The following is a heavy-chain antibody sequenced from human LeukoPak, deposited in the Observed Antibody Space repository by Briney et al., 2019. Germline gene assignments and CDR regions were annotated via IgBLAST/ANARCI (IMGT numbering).Heavy chain of an antibody. J-gene: IGHJ4*02. V-gene: IGHV3-30*04. CDR1: GFTFSSYA. CDR2: ISYDGSNK. CDR3: ARAPSLLLWFGEYFGY. D-gene: IGHD3-10*01. Sequence: GGSLRLSCAASGFTFSSYAMHWVRQAPGKGLEWVAVISYDGSNKYYADSVKGRFTISRDNSKNTLYLQMNSLRAEDTAVYYCARAPSLLLWFGEYFGYWGQGTLVTVSS.